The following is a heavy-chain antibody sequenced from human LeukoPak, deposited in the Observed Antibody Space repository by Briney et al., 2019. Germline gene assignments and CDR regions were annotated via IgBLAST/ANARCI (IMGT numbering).Heavy chain of an antibody. J-gene: IGHJ4*02. Sequence: GGSLRLSCAASGFTFSSYGMHWVRQAPGKGLEWVAVISYDGSNKYYADSVKGRFTISRDNSKNTLYLQMNSLRAEDTAVYYCAKDKIAAARGEQWLVVDYWGQGTLVTVSS. D-gene: IGHD6-19*01. CDR2: ISYDGSNK. V-gene: IGHV3-30*18. CDR1: GFTFSSYG. CDR3: AKDKIAAARGEQWLVVDY.